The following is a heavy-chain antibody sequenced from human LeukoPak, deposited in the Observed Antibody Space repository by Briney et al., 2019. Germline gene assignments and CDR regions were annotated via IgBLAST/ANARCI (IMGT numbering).Heavy chain of an antibody. CDR2: ISGDVTTT. D-gene: IGHD3-9*01. Sequence: GGSLRLSCAASGFTFSSYWMHWVRQAPGKGLVWVSRISGDVTTTTYADSVKGRFTISRDNAKNTLYLQMNSLRAEDTAVYYCAGVPGAGYYKFDYWGQGTLVTVSS. CDR3: AGVPGAGYYKFDY. V-gene: IGHV3-74*01. CDR1: GFTFSSYW. J-gene: IGHJ4*02.